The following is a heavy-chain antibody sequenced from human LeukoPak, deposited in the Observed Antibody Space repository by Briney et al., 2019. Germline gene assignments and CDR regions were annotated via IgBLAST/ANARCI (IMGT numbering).Heavy chain of an antibody. V-gene: IGHV4-59*08. CDR2: IYYSGST. CDR1: GGSIGSYY. CDR3: ARTGRAWLRFDY. Sequence: SETLSLTCTVSGGSIGSYYWSWIRQPPGKGLEWIGYIYYSGSTNYNPSLKSRVTISVDTSKNQFSLKLSSVTAADTAVYYCARTGRAWLRFDYWGQGTLVTVSS. D-gene: IGHD5-12*01. J-gene: IGHJ4*02.